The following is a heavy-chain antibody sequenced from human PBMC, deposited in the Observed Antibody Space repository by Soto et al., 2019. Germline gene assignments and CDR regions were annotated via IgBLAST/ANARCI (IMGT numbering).Heavy chain of an antibody. Sequence: PSETLSLTCAVYGGSFSGYYWSWIRQPPGKGLEWIGEINHSGSTNYNPSLKSRVTISVDTSKNQFSLKLSSVTAADTAVYYCGRPAREYIVVVPAAPRGWFDPWGQGTLVTVSS. V-gene: IGHV4-34*01. CDR2: INHSGST. D-gene: IGHD2-2*01. CDR1: GGSFSGYY. CDR3: GRPAREYIVVVPAAPRGWFDP. J-gene: IGHJ5*02.